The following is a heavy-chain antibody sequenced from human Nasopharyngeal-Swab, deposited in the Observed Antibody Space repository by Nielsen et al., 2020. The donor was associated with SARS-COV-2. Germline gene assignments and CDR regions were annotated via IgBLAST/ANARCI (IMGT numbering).Heavy chain of an antibody. J-gene: IGHJ5*02. CDR1: GYSISSGYY. D-gene: IGHD5-18*01. CDR3: AREGYSYGNNWFNP. CDR2: IYHSGST. Sequence: SETLSLTCTVSGYSISSGYYWGWILQPPGKGLVWFGSIYHSGSTYYNPSFKSRVTISLDMSKNKFSLKLSSVTAADTAVYYCAREGYSYGNNWFNPWGQGTLVTVSS. V-gene: IGHV4-38-2*02.